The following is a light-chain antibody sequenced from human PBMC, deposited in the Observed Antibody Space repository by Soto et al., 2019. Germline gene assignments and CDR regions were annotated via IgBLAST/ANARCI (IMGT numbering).Light chain of an antibody. CDR1: SSNIGTNY. CDR2: RNH. Sequence: QSVLTQPPSASGTPGQRVTISCSGGSSNIGTNYVYWYQQLPGTAPKLLIYRNHLRPSGVQDRFSASKSGTSASLAISGLRSEDEADYFCAGWDDSLHGLLFGSGTKVTVL. V-gene: IGLV1-47*01. J-gene: IGLJ1*01. CDR3: AGWDDSLHGLL.